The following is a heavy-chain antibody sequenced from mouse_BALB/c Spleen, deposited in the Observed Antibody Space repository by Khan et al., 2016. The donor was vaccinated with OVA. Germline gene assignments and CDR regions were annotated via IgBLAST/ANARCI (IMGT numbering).Heavy chain of an antibody. CDR2: IDPFNGGT. J-gene: IGHJ4*01. Sequence: EVQLKQSGPELMKPGASVKISCKASDYSFTSYYMHWVKQSHGKSLEWIGCIDPFNGGTTYNQKFKGKATLTVDKSSSTAYMHLSTLTSEDSAVYYCARRTLDYLGQGTSVTVSS. V-gene: IGHV1S135*01. CDR3: ARRTLDY. CDR1: DYSFTSYY.